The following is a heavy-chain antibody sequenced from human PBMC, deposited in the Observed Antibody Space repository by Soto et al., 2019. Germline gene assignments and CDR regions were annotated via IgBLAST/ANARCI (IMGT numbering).Heavy chain of an antibody. V-gene: IGHV3-7*04. CDR1: GFIFSGYW. CDR2: INEDGSQR. D-gene: IGHD3-10*01. CDR3: ARATGADKEDY. Sequence: GGSLRLSCAASGFIFSGYWMSWVRQAPGKGLEWVGNINEDGSQRYYVDSVKGRFTISRDNAKNSLYLQMNSLRAEDTAVYYCARATGADKEDYWGQGTLVTVSS. J-gene: IGHJ4*02.